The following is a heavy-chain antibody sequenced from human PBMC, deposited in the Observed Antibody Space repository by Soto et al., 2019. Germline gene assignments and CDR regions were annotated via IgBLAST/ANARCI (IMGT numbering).Heavy chain of an antibody. V-gene: IGHV3-23*01. CDR3: AKVPGYCSSTSCYLRVWFDP. CDR1: GFTFSSYA. CDR2: ISGSGGST. J-gene: IGHJ5*02. Sequence: EVQLLESGGGLVQPGGSLRLSCAASGFTFSSYAMSWVRQGPGKGLEWVSAISGSGGSTYYADSVKGRFTISRDNSKNTLYLQMNSLRAEDTAVYYCAKVPGYCSSTSCYLRVWFDPWGQGTLVTVSS. D-gene: IGHD2-2*01.